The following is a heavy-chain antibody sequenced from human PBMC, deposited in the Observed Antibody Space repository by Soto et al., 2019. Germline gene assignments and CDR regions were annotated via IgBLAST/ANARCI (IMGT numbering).Heavy chain of an antibody. D-gene: IGHD2-2*01. J-gene: IGHJ2*01. CDR3: ARHAPGSTYF. V-gene: IGHV4-59*04. CDR2: SYYLGNG. CDR1: GGSLTNYY. Sequence: PSETLSLTCNVSGGSLTNYYWDWIRQAPGQGLEWIGNSYYLGNGHCHPSLTRRVTMSIDMSKNQFSLEGRFVTAADTATYFCARHAPGSTYF.